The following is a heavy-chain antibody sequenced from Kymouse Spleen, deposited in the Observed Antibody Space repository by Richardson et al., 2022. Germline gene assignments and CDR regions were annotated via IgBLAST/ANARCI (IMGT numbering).Heavy chain of an antibody. CDR1: GGSFSGYY. CDR3: ARGITIFGVYFDY. J-gene: IGHJ4*02. V-gene: IGHV4-34*01. Sequence: QVQLQQWGAGLLKPSETLSLTCAVYGGSFSGYYWSWIRQPPGKGLEWIGEINHSGSTNYNPSLKSRVTISVDTSKNQFSLKLSSVTAADTAVYYCARGITIFGVYFDYWGQGTLVTVSS. CDR2: INHSGST. D-gene: IGHD3-3*01.